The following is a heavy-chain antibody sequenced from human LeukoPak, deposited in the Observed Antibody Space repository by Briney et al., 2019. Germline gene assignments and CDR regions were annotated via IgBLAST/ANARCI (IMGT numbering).Heavy chain of an antibody. CDR1: GFTFSSYV. CDR2: ISYDGSNK. CDR3: AKPVVTGNDAFDI. D-gene: IGHD4-23*01. J-gene: IGHJ3*02. V-gene: IGHV3-30*18. Sequence: PGRSLRLSCAASGFTFSSYVMHWVRQAPGKGLEWVAVISYDGSNKYYADSVKGRFTISRDNSKNTLYLQMNSLRAEDTAVYYCAKPVVTGNDAFDIWGQGTMVTVSS.